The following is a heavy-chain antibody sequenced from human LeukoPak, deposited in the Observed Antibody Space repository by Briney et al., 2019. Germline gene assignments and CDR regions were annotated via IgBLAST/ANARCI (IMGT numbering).Heavy chain of an antibody. Sequence: PGGSLRLSCAASGFTFSNAWMSWVRQAPGKGLEWVGRIKSKTDGGTTDYAAPVKGRFTISRDDSKSIAYLQMNSLRTEDTAVFYCTRDCSGGSCWGDAFDIWGQGTMVTVSS. V-gene: IGHV3-15*01. CDR3: TRDCSGGSCWGDAFDI. D-gene: IGHD2-15*01. CDR1: GFTFSNAW. CDR2: IKSKTDGGTT. J-gene: IGHJ3*02.